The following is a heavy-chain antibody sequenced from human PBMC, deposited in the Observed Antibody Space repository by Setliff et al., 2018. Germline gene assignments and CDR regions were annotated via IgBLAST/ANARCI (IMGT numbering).Heavy chain of an antibody. CDR3: ARMLAAARYYYYYGMDV. V-gene: IGHV4-38-2*02. D-gene: IGHD6-13*01. Sequence: SETLSLTCTVSGYPISSGYYWGWIRQPPGKGLEWIGSIYHSGSTYYNPSLKSRVTISVDTSKNQFSLKLSSVTAADTAVYYCARMLAAARYYYYYGMDVWGQGTTVTVSS. CDR1: GYPISSGYY. CDR2: IYHSGST. J-gene: IGHJ6*02.